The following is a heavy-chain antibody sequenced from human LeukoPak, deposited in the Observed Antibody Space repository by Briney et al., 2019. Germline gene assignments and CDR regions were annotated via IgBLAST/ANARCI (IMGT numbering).Heavy chain of an antibody. J-gene: IGHJ4*02. Sequence: GGSLRLSCAASGFTFSRYWMHWVRQAPGKGLEWVSGISWNSGSIDYADSVKGRFTISRDNAKNSLYLQMNSLRVEDTAFYYCAKDNRRHYTSGPNPDSLHWGQGALVTVSS. V-gene: IGHV3-9*01. D-gene: IGHD6-19*01. CDR2: ISWNSGSI. CDR1: GFTFSRYW. CDR3: AKDNRRHYTSGPNPDSLH.